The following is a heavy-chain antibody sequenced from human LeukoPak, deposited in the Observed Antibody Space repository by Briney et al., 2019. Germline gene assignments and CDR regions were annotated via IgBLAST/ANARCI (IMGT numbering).Heavy chain of an antibody. V-gene: IGHV3-53*01. CDR2: IYSGGST. Sequence: GGSLRLSGAASGFTVSSNYMSWVRQAPGKGLEWVSVIYSGGSTYYADSVKGRFTISRDNSKNTLYLQMNSLRAEDTAVYYCARENKTYYYYYGMDVWGQGTTVTVSS. D-gene: IGHD1/OR15-1a*01. CDR3: ARENKTYYYYYGMDV. J-gene: IGHJ6*02. CDR1: GFTVSSNY.